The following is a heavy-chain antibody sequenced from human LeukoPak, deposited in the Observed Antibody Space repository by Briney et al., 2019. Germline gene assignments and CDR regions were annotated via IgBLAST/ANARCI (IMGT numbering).Heavy chain of an antibody. CDR1: GYTFTSYA. J-gene: IGHJ6*02. Sequence: ASVKVSCKASGYTFTSYAMNWVRQAPGQGLEWMGWINTNTGNPTYAQGFTGRFVLSLDTSVSTAYLQISSLKAEDTAVYYCARTLGSLRFLEWLSRVNYYYYGMDVWGQGTTVTVSS. V-gene: IGHV7-4-1*02. D-gene: IGHD3-3*01. CDR3: ARTLGSLRFLEWLSRVNYYYYGMDV. CDR2: INTNTGNP.